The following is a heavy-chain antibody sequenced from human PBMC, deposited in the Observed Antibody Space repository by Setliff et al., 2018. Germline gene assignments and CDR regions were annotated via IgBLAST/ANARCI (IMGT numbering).Heavy chain of an antibody. CDR3: LGYCSGGSCYLDAFDI. Sequence: PSETLSLTCAASGGTFTYYYWTWIRQSPAKGLEWIGNIYHSGSTYYNPSLKSRVTISVDTSKNQFSLKLSSVTAADTAVYYCLGYCSGGSCYLDAFDIWGQGTMVTVSS. V-gene: IGHV4-34*08. CDR1: GGTFTYYY. D-gene: IGHD2-15*01. J-gene: IGHJ3*02. CDR2: IYHSGST.